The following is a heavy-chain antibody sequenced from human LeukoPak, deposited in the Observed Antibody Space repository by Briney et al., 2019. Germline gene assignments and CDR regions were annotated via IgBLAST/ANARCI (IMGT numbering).Heavy chain of an antibody. CDR2: IYYSGST. CDR1: GGSISSYY. V-gene: IGHV4-59*12. D-gene: IGHD6-13*01. Sequence: KPSETLSLTCTVSGGSISSYYWSWIRQPPGKGLEWIGYIYYSGSTNYNPSLKSRVTISVDTSENQFSLKLSSVTAADTAVYYCARDRGIGRGYYYYGMDVWGQGTTVTVSS. CDR3: ARDRGIGRGYYYYGMDV. J-gene: IGHJ6*02.